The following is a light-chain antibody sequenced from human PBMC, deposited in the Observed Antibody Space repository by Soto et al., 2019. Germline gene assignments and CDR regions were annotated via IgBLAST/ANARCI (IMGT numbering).Light chain of an antibody. J-gene: IGKJ4*01. CDR3: QQRRSSLT. CDR2: DVS. Sequence: IVLTQSPATLSLSPGERATLSCRASQSVSTYLAWYQQKSGQAPRLLIYDVSKRATGIPPRFSGSGAGTDFTLTISSLEPEDSATYYCQQRRSSLTCGGGTKVDIK. V-gene: IGKV3-11*01. CDR1: QSVSTY.